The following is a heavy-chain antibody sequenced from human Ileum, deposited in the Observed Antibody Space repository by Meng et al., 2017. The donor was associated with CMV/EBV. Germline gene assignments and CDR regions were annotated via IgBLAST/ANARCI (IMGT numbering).Heavy chain of an antibody. Sequence: GESLKISCAASGFTFSNYWIHWIRQAPGKGLVWVSAIYNDGSIKRYADAVKGRFTISRDNAKNTLSLQMNSLRDDDTAVYYCTRATAWAFDFWGQGTLVTVSS. CDR1: GFTFSNYW. J-gene: IGHJ4*02. D-gene: IGHD5-12*01. CDR2: IYNDGSIK. V-gene: IGHV3-74*01. CDR3: TRATAWAFDF.